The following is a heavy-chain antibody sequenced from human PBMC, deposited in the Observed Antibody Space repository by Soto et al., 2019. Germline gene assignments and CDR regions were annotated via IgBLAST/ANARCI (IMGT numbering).Heavy chain of an antibody. CDR1: GGSLNTYA. Sequence: QVQLVQSGAEVKKPGSSVKVSCKASGGSLNTYAISWVRQAPGQGLEWMGGIIPAFGRVSYAQKFQGRVTITADDSTGTAYMELSRLRSDDTAMYYCADLSLRDCITTTCPPDYWGQGTLVTVSS. V-gene: IGHV1-69*12. CDR2: IIPAFGRV. CDR3: ADLSLRDCITTTCPPDY. D-gene: IGHD2-2*01. J-gene: IGHJ4*02.